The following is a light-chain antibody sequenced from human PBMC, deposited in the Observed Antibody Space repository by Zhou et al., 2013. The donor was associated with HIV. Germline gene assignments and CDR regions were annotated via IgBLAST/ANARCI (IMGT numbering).Light chain of an antibody. V-gene: IGKV3-15*01. J-gene: IGKJ3*01. CDR3: QQYDTRPPFT. CDR1: QSVSTN. CDR2: GAS. Sequence: DIVMTQSPATLSVSPGERATLSCRASQSVSTNLAWYQQRPGQSPRLLIHGASTRATGIPARFSGSGSGTEFTLTISSLQSEDFAVYYCQQYDTRPPFTFGPGTKVDIK.